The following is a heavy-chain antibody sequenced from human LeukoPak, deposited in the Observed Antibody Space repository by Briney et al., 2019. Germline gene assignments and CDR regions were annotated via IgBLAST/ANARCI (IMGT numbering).Heavy chain of an antibody. J-gene: IGHJ4*02. Sequence: SETLSLTCTVSGGSISNYYWSWIRQPPGKGLEWIGYIYYSGSTNYNPSLKSRVTISVDTSKNQFSLELSSVTAADTAVYYCARGLWQWLVDYWGQGTLVTVSS. V-gene: IGHV4-59*01. CDR2: IYYSGST. CDR1: GGSISNYY. D-gene: IGHD6-19*01. CDR3: ARGLWQWLVDY.